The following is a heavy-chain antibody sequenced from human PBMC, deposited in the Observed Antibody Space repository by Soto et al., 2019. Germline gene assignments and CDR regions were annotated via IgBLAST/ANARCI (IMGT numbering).Heavy chain of an antibody. J-gene: IGHJ4*02. Sequence: SETLSLTCAVSGGSFSSYYWNWIRQPPGRGLEWVGEINHSGTTNYNPSLESRITISLDASKNHFSLTLTSVTAADTAVYYCARNRVATYRLAPCDYWGQGALVTVSS. CDR1: GGSFSSYY. CDR2: INHSGTT. V-gene: IGHV4-34*01. D-gene: IGHD5-12*01. CDR3: ARNRVATYRLAPCDY.